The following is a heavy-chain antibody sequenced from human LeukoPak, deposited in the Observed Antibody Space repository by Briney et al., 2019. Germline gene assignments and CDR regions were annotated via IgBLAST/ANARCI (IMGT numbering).Heavy chain of an antibody. Sequence: GGSLRLSCAASGFTFSSYEMNWVRQAPGKGLEWVAYISSSGSTIYYADSVKGRFTISRDNAKNSLYLQMNSLRAEDTAVYYCARDSSSSLLGYWGQGTLVTVSS. CDR2: ISSSGSTI. D-gene: IGHD6-6*01. V-gene: IGHV3-48*03. CDR3: ARDSSSSLLGY. CDR1: GFTFSSYE. J-gene: IGHJ4*02.